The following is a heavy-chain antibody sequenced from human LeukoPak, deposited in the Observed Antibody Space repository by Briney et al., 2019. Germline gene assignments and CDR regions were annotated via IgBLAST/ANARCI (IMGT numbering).Heavy chain of an antibody. Sequence: SETLSLTCTVSGGSISSYYWSWIRQPPGKGLEWIGYIYYSGSTYYNPSLKSRVTMSVDTSKNQFSLKLSSVTAADTAVYYCARVDYRDLYYFDYWGQGTLVTVSS. D-gene: IGHD4-17*01. J-gene: IGHJ4*02. CDR3: ARVDYRDLYYFDY. CDR1: GGSISSYY. V-gene: IGHV4-59*12. CDR2: IYYSGST.